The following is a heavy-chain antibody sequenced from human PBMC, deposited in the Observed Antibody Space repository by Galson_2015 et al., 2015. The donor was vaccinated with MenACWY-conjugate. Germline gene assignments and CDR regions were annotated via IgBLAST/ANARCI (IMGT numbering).Heavy chain of an antibody. CDR1: GYSFTNYW. Sequence: QSGAEVKKPGESLKISCKGTGYSFTNYWIAWVRQMPGKGLEWMGLIDPVDSNTRYSPSFQGQVTISADKSISTAYLQWTSLRASGSAVYYCARHPPGGRGMDVWGQGTTVTVSS. CDR2: IDPVDSNT. V-gene: IGHV5-51*01. D-gene: IGHD1-26*01. CDR3: ARHPPGGRGMDV. J-gene: IGHJ6*02.